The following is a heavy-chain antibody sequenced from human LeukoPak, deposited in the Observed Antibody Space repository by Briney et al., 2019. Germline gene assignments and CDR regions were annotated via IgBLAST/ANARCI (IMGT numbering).Heavy chain of an antibody. CDR2: MYHTGSS. J-gene: IGHJ4*02. Sequence: SETLSLTCTVSGGSVSSIDYYWSWIRQPPGKGLEWIGYMYHTGSSDYNHSLKSRVTISLDIPKNQFSLKLSSVTAADTAVYYCARQGRHDYGDYERGIRDSFDYWGQGTLVTVSS. CDR1: GGSVSSIDYY. D-gene: IGHD4-17*01. CDR3: ARQGRHDYGDYERGIRDSFDY. V-gene: IGHV4-61*08.